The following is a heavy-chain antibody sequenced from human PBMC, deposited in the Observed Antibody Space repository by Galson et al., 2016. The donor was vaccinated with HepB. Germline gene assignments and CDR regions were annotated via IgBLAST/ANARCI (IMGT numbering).Heavy chain of an antibody. V-gene: IGHV1-8*01. J-gene: IGHJ4*02. Sequence: SVKVSCKASGYTFTSYDINWVRQATGHGLEWMGRMSPNSGDTGYTQKFQDRVTLTRNTSTSTVYMELSGLKSEDTGVYYCARSPLSIAFVRGGLDYWGQGTLVTVSS. CDR3: ARSPLSIAFVRGGLDY. CDR2: MSPNSGDT. CDR1: GYTFTSYD. D-gene: IGHD3-10*02.